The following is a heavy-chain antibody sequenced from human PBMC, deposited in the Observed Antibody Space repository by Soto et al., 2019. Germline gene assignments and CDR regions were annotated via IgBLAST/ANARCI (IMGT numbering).Heavy chain of an antibody. J-gene: IGHJ6*02. V-gene: IGHV3-30*18. CDR2: ISYDGSNK. D-gene: IGHD3-3*01. CDR3: AKAARAYYDFWLDYYYGMDV. CDR1: GFTFSSYG. Sequence: SLRLPCAAPGFTFSSYGMHWVRQAPGKGLEWVAVISYDGSNKYYADSVKGRFTISRDNSKNTLYLQMNSLRAEDTAVYYCAKAARAYYDFWLDYYYGMDVWGQGTTVTVSS.